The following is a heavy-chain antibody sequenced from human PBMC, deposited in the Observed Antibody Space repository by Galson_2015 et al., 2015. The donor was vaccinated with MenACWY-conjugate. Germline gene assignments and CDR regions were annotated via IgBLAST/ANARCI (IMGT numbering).Heavy chain of an antibody. J-gene: IGHJ3*01. CDR1: GFSLSTSRVG. CDR2: IYWDDDK. D-gene: IGHD2-2*01. CDR3: AHSAYCSTTSCYAARAFDV. Sequence: PALVKATQALTLTCTFSGFSLSTSRVGVGWIRRPPGQALEWLSLIYWDDDKRYSPSLKSRLTITKDTSKNQVVLSMTNMDPVDTATYYCAHSAYCSTTSCYAARAFDVWGQGTVVTVSS. V-gene: IGHV2-5*02.